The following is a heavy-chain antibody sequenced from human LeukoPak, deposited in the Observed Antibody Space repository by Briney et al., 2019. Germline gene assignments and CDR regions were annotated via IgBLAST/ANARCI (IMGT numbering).Heavy chain of an antibody. D-gene: IGHD1-1*01. CDR2: VSYSGRT. CDR3: ARHERGAENLDY. Sequence: SETLSLTCTVSGASISNYYWSWIRQPPGKGLECIWYVSYSGRTNHNPSLKSRVTISADTSKNQFSLKLTSVTAADTAVYYCARHERGAENLDYWGQGTLVTVSS. J-gene: IGHJ4*02. CDR1: GASISNYY. V-gene: IGHV4-59*08.